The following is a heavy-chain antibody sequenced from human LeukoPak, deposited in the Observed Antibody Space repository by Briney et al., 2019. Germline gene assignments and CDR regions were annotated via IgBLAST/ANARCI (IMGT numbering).Heavy chain of an antibody. J-gene: IGHJ6*02. CDR2: IFSGGST. CDR3: AKDSSSPPEYYYYYGMDV. CDR1: GFSVSSNF. D-gene: IGHD6-13*01. V-gene: IGHV3-53*01. Sequence: GGSLRLSCAASGFSVSSNFMTWVRQAPGKGLEWVSVIFSGGSTYYADSVKGRFTISRDNSKNTLYLQMNSLRAEDTAVYYCAKDSSSPPEYYYYYGMDVWGQGTTVTVSS.